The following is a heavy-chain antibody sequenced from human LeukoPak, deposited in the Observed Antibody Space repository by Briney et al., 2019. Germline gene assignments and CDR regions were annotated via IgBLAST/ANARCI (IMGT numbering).Heavy chain of an antibody. V-gene: IGHV4-31*03. CDR1: GGSISSGGYY. CDR2: IYYSGST. J-gene: IGHJ4*02. Sequence: SETLSLTCTVSGGSISSGGYYWSWIRQHPGKGLEWIGYIYYSGSTYYNPSLKSRVTISVDTSKNQFSLKLSSVTAADTAVYYCARDSHDGYYFDYWAREPWSPSPQ. CDR3: ARDSHDGYYFDY.